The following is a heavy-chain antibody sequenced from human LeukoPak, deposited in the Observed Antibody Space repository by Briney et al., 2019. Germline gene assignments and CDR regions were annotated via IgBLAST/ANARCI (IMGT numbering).Heavy chain of an antibody. CDR3: ARDFVPGSWYYFDY. V-gene: IGHV3-48*02. CDR1: GFTFSSYS. Sequence: GGSLRLSCAASGFTFSSYSMNWVRQAPGKGLEWVSYISSSSSTVYYADSVKGRFTISRDNAKNSLYLQMNSLRDEDTAVYYCARDFVPGSWYYFDYWGQGTLVTVSS. J-gene: IGHJ4*02. D-gene: IGHD1-26*01. CDR2: ISSSSSTV.